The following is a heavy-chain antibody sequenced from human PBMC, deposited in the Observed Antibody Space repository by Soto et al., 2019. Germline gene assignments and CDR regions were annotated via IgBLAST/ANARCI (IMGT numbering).Heavy chain of an antibody. D-gene: IGHD2-8*01. CDR1: GFTFRSYE. J-gene: IGHJ6*02. Sequence: GGSLRLSCAASGFTFRSYEMNWVRQAPGKGLEWVSYISCRGNTIYYADSVKGRFTISRDNAQNSLSLQMNSLTAEDTAVYYCARHFCTDDACPHIYFHGLDVWGQGTTVTVSS. V-gene: IGHV3-48*03. CDR2: ISCRGNTI. CDR3: ARHFCTDDACPHIYFHGLDV.